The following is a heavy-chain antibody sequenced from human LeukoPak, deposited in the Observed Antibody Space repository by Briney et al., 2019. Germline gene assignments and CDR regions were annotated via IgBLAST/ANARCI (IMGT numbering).Heavy chain of an antibody. D-gene: IGHD3-3*01. V-gene: IGHV1-18*01. CDR1: GYTVTSYG. J-gene: IGHJ4*02. CDR2: ISAYNGNT. Sequence: ASVKVSCKASGYTVTSYGISWVRQAPGQGLEWMGWISAYNGNTNYAQKLQGRVTMTTDTSTSTAYMELRSLRSDDTAVYYCARAPLLVLRFLEAYFDYWGQGTLVTVSS. CDR3: ARAPLLVLRFLEAYFDY.